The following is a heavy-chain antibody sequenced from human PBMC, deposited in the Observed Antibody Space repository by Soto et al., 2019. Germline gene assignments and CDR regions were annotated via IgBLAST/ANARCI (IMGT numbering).Heavy chain of an antibody. Sequence: QVQLQESGPGLVKPSQTLSLTCTVSGGSISSGDYYWSWIRQPPGKGLEWIGYIYYSGSTYYNPSLKSRVTISVDTSKTQFSLKLSSVTAADTAVYYCARFARLMVRGVISWFDPWGQGTLVTVSS. CDR1: GGSISSGDYY. D-gene: IGHD3-10*01. V-gene: IGHV4-30-4*01. J-gene: IGHJ5*02. CDR3: ARFARLMVRGVISWFDP. CDR2: IYYSGST.